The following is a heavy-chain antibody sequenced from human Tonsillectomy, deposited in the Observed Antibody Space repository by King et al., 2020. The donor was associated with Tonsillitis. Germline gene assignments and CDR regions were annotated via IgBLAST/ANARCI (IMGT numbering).Heavy chain of an antibody. D-gene: IGHD5-18*01. CDR3: VRVPYTAMEAYFAY. J-gene: IGHJ4*02. V-gene: IGHV4-38-2*01. CDR1: GYSISSGYY. Sequence: QLQESGPGLVKPSETLSLTCAVSGYSISSGYYWGWIRQPPGKGLEWIGSIYHSGSTYYNPSLKSRVNISVDTSKNQFSLKLSPVAAADTAVYYCVRVPYTAMEAYFAYWGQGTLVTGSS. CDR2: IYHSGST.